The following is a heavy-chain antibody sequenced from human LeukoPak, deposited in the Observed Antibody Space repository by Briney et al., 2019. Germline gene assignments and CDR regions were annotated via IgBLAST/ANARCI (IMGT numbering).Heavy chain of an antibody. D-gene: IGHD5-12*01. CDR1: GFXFSSYG. Sequence: GGSLRLSCAASGFXFSSYGINWVRQAPGKGLEWVSATSGSGSSPNYSDSVKGRFTISRDNSKNTLYLQMNSLRAEDTAVYYCAKTTGGNAYDYIDYWGQGTLVTVSS. CDR2: TSGSGSSP. V-gene: IGHV3-23*01. CDR3: AKTTGGNAYDYIDY. J-gene: IGHJ4*02.